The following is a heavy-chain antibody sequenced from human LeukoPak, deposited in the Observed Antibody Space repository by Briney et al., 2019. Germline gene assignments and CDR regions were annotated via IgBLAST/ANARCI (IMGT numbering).Heavy chain of an antibody. CDR3: ARVRQWLVLNDAFDI. CDR2: INPSGGST. CDR1: GYTFTSYY. J-gene: IGHJ3*02. D-gene: IGHD6-19*01. V-gene: IGHV1-46*01. Sequence: ASVKVSCKASGYTFTSYYMHWVRQAPGQGLEWMGIINPSGGSTSYAQKFQGRVTMTRDTSTSTVYMELRSLRSDDTAVYYCARVRQWLVLNDAFDIWGQGTMVTVSS.